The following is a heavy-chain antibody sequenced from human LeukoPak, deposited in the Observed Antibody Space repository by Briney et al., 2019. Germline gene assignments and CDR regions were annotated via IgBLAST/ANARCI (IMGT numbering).Heavy chain of an antibody. CDR2: IYSGGST. J-gene: IGHJ4*02. Sequence: GGSLRLSCAASGFTVSSNYMSWVRQAPGKGLEWVSVIYSGGSTYYADSVKGRLTISRDNSKNTLYLQMNSLRAEDTAVYYCARVTAKYYFDYWGQGTLVTVSS. V-gene: IGHV3-53*01. D-gene: IGHD1-14*01. CDR3: ARVTAKYYFDY. CDR1: GFTVSSNY.